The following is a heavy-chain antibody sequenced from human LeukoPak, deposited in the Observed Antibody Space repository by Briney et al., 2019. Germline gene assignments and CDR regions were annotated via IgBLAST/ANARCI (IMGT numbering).Heavy chain of an antibody. CDR3: ARATMVQGVITPPFDY. D-gene: IGHD3-10*01. Sequence: ASVKVSCKASGYTFTSYGISWVRQAPGQGLEWMGWISAYNGNTNYAQKLQGRVTMTTDTSTSTAYMELRSLRSDDTAVYYCARATMVQGVITPPFDYWGQGTLVTVSS. V-gene: IGHV1-18*01. CDR1: GYTFTSYG. J-gene: IGHJ4*02. CDR2: ISAYNGNT.